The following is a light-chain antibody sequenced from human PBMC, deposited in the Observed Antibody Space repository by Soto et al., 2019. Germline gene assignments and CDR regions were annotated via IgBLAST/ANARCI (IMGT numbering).Light chain of an antibody. CDR3: HQYNSYST. CDR2: KAS. J-gene: IGKJ1*01. Sequence: IQMTQFPSSLSASVGDRVTITCRASQSVRIWLAWYQQKAGKAPKLLIHKASFLESGVPTRFSGSGSGTEFTLTITSLQPDDFATYYCHQYNSYSTFGQGTKVDNK. V-gene: IGKV1-5*03. CDR1: QSVRIW.